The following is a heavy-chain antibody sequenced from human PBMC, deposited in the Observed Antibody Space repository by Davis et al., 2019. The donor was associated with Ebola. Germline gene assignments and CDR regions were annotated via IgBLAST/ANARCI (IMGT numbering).Heavy chain of an antibody. CDR1: GYTLTELS. V-gene: IGHV1-24*01. CDR3: ATGAITMVQGVIFPSFDY. J-gene: IGHJ4*02. CDR2: FDPEDGET. Sequence: AASVKVSCKVSGYTLTELSMHWVRQAPGKGLEWMGGFDPEDGETIYAQKFQGRVTMTEDTSTDTAYMELSSLRSEDTAVYYCATGAITMVQGVIFPSFDYWGQGTLVTVSS. D-gene: IGHD3-10*01.